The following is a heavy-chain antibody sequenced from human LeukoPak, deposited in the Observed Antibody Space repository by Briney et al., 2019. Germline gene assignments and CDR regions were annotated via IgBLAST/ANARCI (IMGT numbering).Heavy chain of an antibody. V-gene: IGHV3-74*01. J-gene: IGHJ5*02. Sequence: PGGSLRLSCAASGFTFSSYWMHWVRQAPGKGLVWVSRINTDGSNTTYADSVKGRFTISRDNAKNTLCLQINSLRAEDTAVYYCARDLYRYYYGSGSYCWFDPWGQGTLVTVSS. CDR1: GFTFSSYW. CDR3: ARDLYRYYYGSGSYCWFDP. D-gene: IGHD3-10*01. CDR2: INTDGSNT.